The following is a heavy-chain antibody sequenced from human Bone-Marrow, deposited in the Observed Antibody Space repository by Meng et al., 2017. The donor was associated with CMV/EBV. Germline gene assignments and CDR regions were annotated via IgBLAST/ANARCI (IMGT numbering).Heavy chain of an antibody. CDR2: IYYSGST. Sequence: LQLQGSGPGLVKPSETLSLTCTVSGGSISSSSYYWGWIRQPPGKGLEWIGSIYYSGSTYYNPSLKSRVTISVDTSKNQFSLKLSSVTAADTAVYYCARDRLHDSDYWGQGTLVTVSS. V-gene: IGHV4-39*07. CDR1: GGSISSSSYY. J-gene: IGHJ4*02. D-gene: IGHD6-6*01. CDR3: ARDRLHDSDY.